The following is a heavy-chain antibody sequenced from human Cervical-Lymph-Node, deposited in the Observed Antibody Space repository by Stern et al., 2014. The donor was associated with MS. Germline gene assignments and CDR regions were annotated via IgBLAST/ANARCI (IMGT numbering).Heavy chain of an antibody. CDR1: GASISSSY. D-gene: IGHD3-16*01. CDR2: IYYSGIT. V-gene: IGHV4-59*01. Sequence: QVQLQESGPGLVKPSETLSLTCTVSGASISSSYWSWIRQPPGKGPEWIAYIYYSGITNYNLSLRSRVTISVDMAKNQFSLKVTSVTAADTAVYYCAKWGTGGYGHFNYWGQGILVTVSS. J-gene: IGHJ4*02. CDR3: AKWGTGGYGHFNY.